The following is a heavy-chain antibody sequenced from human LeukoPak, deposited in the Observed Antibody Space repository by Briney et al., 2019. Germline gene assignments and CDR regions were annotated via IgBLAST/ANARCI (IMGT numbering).Heavy chain of an antibody. J-gene: IGHJ6*03. CDR1: GYTFTGYY. Sequence: ASVKVSCKTSGYTFTGYYMHWVRQAPGQGLEWMGWINPNSGGTNYAQKFQGRVTMTRDTSISTAYMELSRLRSDDTAVYYCARDPTISGWYAPYYYYYYMDVWGKGTTVTVSS. D-gene: IGHD6-19*01. CDR2: INPNSGGT. CDR3: ARDPTISGWYAPYYYYYYMDV. V-gene: IGHV1-2*02.